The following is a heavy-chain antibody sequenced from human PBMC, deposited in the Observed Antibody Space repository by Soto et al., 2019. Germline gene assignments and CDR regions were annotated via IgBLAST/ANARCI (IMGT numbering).Heavy chain of an antibody. J-gene: IGHJ4*02. Sequence: GGSLRLSCAASGFTFSSYAMSWVRQAPGKGLEWVSAISGSGGSTYYADSVKGRFTISRDNSKNTLYLQMNSLRAEDTAVYYCAEDTNWNHDGYWGQGTLVTVSS. D-gene: IGHD1-1*01. V-gene: IGHV3-23*01. CDR2: ISGSGGST. CDR3: AEDTNWNHDGY. CDR1: GFTFSSYA.